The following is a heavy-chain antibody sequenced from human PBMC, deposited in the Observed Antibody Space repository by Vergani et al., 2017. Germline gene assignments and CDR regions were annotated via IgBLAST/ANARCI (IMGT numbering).Heavy chain of an antibody. CDR3: AKGWRIAAAGYFDY. CDR1: GFTFSTYA. V-gene: IGHV3-30*18. Sequence: QVQLVESGGGVVQPGRSLRLSCTSSGFTFSTYAMHWVRQAPGKGLEWVAIIYYDGSKKYYADSVKGRFTISRDNSKNTLYLQMNSLRAEDTAVYYCAKGWRIAAAGYFDYWGQGTLVTVSS. J-gene: IGHJ4*02. CDR2: IYYDGSKK. D-gene: IGHD6-13*01.